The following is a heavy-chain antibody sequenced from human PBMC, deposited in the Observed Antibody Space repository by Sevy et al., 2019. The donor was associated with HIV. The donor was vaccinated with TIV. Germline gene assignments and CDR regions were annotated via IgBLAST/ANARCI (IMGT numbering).Heavy chain of an antibody. D-gene: IGHD3-10*01. Sequence: GESLKISCAASGFTFSSYAMHWVRQAPGKGLEWVAVISYDGSNKYYADSVKGRFTISRDNSKNTWYLQMNSLRAEDTAVYYCARDLYGSGGYYFDYWGQGTLVTVSS. CDR1: GFTFSSYA. V-gene: IGHV3-30*04. CDR2: ISYDGSNK. CDR3: ARDLYGSGGYYFDY. J-gene: IGHJ4*02.